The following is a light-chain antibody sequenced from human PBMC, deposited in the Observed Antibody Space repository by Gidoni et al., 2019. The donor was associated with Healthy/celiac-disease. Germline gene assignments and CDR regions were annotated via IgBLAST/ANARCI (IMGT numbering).Light chain of an antibody. CDR2: QDS. Sequence: YALTQPHSVSVSPGPTTSSTCSGDKLGDKYACWYQQKPGQSHLLVIYQDSTRPSGIPERFSGSNSGNTATLTISGTQAMDEADYDCQAWDSSTVVFGGGTKLTVL. CDR1: KLGDKY. CDR3: QAWDSSTVV. V-gene: IGLV3-1*01. J-gene: IGLJ2*01.